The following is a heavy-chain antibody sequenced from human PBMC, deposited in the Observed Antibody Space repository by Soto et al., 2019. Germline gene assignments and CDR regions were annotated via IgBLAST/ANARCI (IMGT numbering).Heavy chain of an antibody. Sequence: PSETLSLTCTVSGGSISSGGYYWSWIRQHPGKGLEWIGYIYYSGSTYYNPSLKSRVTISVDTSKNQFSLKLSSVTAADTAVYYCAREQYYYDSSGYPYNWFDPWGQGTLVTVSS. D-gene: IGHD3-22*01. CDR3: AREQYYYDSSGYPYNWFDP. CDR2: IYYSGST. V-gene: IGHV4-31*03. J-gene: IGHJ5*02. CDR1: GGSISSGGYY.